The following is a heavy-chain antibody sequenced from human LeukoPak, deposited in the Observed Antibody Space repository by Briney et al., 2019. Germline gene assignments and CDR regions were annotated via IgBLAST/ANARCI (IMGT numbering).Heavy chain of an antibody. CDR1: GYTFTGYY. Sequence: ASVKVSCKASGYTFTGYYMHWVRQAPGQGLEWMGWINPNSGGTNYAQKFQGRVTMTRDASISTAYMELSRLRSDDTAVYYCARGSGGSYYKFDYWGQGTLVTVSS. D-gene: IGHD1-26*01. J-gene: IGHJ4*02. CDR2: INPNSGGT. CDR3: ARGSGGSYYKFDY. V-gene: IGHV1-2*02.